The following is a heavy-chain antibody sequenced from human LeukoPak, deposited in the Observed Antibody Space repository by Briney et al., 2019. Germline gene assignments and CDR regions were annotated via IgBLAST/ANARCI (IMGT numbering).Heavy chain of an antibody. CDR2: INPNSGGT. V-gene: IGHV1-2*02. CDR1: GYTFTGYY. Sequence: ASVKVSCKASGYTFTGYYMHWVRQAPGQGLEWMGWINPNSGGTNYAQKFQGRVTMTRGTSISTAYMELSRLRSDDTAVYYCARGLIGTPQVVGYWGQGTLVTVSS. D-gene: IGHD3-22*01. CDR3: ARGLIGTPQVVGY. J-gene: IGHJ4*02.